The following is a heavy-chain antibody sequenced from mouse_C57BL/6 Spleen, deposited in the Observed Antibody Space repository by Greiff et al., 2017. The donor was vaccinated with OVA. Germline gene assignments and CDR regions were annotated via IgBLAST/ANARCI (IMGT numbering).Heavy chain of an antibody. Sequence: QVQLQQSGPELVKPGASVKISCKASGYAFSSSWMNWVKQRPGKGLEWIGRIYPGDGDTNYNGKFKGKATLTADKSSSTAYMQLSSLTSADSAVYFCARGNWYFDVWGTGTTVTVSS. CDR1: GYAFSSSW. D-gene: IGHD3-1*01. J-gene: IGHJ1*03. CDR2: IYPGDGDT. V-gene: IGHV1-82*01. CDR3: ARGNWYFDV.